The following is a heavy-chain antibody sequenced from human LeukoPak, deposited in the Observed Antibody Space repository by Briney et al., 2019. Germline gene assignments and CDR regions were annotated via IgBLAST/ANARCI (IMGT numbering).Heavy chain of an antibody. CDR3: ASHYNGSGLAFGY. J-gene: IGHJ4*02. V-gene: IGHV5-51*01. CDR1: GYSFKNYW. Sequence: GESLKISCKGSGYSFKNYWIAWVRQMPGKGLEWKGIIYPGDSDTRYSPSFQGQVTISADKSINTASLQWSSLKASDTAMYYCASHYNGSGLAFGYWGQGTLVTVSS. D-gene: IGHD3-10*01. CDR2: IYPGDSDT.